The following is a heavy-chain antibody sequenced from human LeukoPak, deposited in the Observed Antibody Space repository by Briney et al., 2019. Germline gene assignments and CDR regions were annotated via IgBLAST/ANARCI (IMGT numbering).Heavy chain of an antibody. CDR1: GYTFTGYY. V-gene: IGHV1-2*02. CDR2: INPNSGGT. CDR3: ARDYDILTGASAFDY. D-gene: IGHD3-9*01. J-gene: IGHJ4*02. Sequence: ASVKVSCKASGYTFTGYYMHWVRQAPGQGLEWMGWINPNSGGTNYAQKLQGRVTMTTDTSTSTAYMELRSLRSDDTAVCYCARDYDILTGASAFDYWGQGTLVTVSS.